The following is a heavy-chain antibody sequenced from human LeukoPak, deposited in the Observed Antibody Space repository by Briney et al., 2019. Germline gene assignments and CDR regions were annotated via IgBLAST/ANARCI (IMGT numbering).Heavy chain of an antibody. J-gene: IGHJ5*02. Sequence: PRGSLRLSCTASRFRPNSYPLHWVRQAPGKGLGWVAVICYDGSNKYYADSVKGRFTISRDNSNNTLYLQMNSLRADDTAVYYCARDGLLTISRGGGWFHPWGQGTLVTVSS. D-gene: IGHD3-10*01. CDR3: ARDGLLTISRGGGWFHP. CDR2: ICYDGSNK. V-gene: IGHV3-30-3*01. CDR1: RFRPNSYP.